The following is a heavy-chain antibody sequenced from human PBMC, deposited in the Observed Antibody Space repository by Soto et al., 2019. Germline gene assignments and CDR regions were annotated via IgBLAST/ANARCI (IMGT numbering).Heavy chain of an antibody. CDR1: GGTFSSYA. CDR3: AREGQPSSFDFWSGYYTPNWFDP. V-gene: IGHV1-69*13. Sequence: WASVKVSCKASGGTFSSYAISWVRQAPGQGLEWMGGIIPIFGTANYAQKFQGRVTITADESTSTAYMELSSLRSEDTAVYYCAREGQPSSFDFWSGYYTPNWFDPWGQGTLVTVSS. CDR2: IIPIFGTA. D-gene: IGHD3-3*01. J-gene: IGHJ5*02.